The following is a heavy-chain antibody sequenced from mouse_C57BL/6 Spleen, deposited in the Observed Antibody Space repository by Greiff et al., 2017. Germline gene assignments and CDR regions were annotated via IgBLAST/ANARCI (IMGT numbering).Heavy chain of an antibody. V-gene: IGHV1-69*01. CDR2: IDPSDSYT. CDR1: GYTFTSYW. CDR3: ASGYGSCKTFAY. J-gene: IGHJ3*01. D-gene: IGHD1-1*01. Sequence: QVQLQQPGAELVMPGASVKLSCKASGYTFTSYWMHWVKQRPGQGLEWIGEIDPSDSYTYYNQKFKGKSTLTVDKSSSTAYMQLSSLTSEDSAVYYCASGYGSCKTFAYWGQGTMVTVSA.